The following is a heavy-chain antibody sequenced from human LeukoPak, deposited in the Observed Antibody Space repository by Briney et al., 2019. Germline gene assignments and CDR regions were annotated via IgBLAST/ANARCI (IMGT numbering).Heavy chain of an antibody. D-gene: IGHD3-22*01. Sequence: GGSLRLSCAASGFTFSSYSMNWVRQAPGKGLEWVSYISSSSSTIYYADSVKGRFTISRDNAKNSLYLQMNSLRAEDTAVYYCARAGYYDSSGYNDYWGQGTLVTVSS. J-gene: IGHJ4*02. CDR1: GFTFSSYS. V-gene: IGHV3-48*01. CDR2: ISSSSSTI. CDR3: ARAGYYDSSGYNDY.